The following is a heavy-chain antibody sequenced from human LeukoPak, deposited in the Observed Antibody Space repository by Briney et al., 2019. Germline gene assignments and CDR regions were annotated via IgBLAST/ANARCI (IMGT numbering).Heavy chain of an antibody. CDR3: ARDVAYCGGDCPYPEYFQH. CDR1: GFTFSNYA. J-gene: IGHJ1*01. CDR2: ISYEGSLK. D-gene: IGHD2-21*02. Sequence: PGGSLRLSCAASGFTFSNYAMHWVRQAPGKGLEWVAVISYEGSLKYYADSVKGRFTISRDDSKNTLYLQMNSLRSEDTAVYYCARDVAYCGGDCPYPEYFQHWGQGTLVTVSS. V-gene: IGHV3-30*04.